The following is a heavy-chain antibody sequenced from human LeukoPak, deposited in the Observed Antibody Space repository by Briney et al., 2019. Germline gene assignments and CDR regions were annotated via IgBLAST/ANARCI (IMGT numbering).Heavy chain of an antibody. Sequence: PSETLSLTCTVSGGSISSGGYYWSWIRQHPGKGLEWIGYIYYSGSTTYNPSLKSRVTMSVDTSKNQFSLKVNSVTAADTAVYYCAREVSYYMDVWGRGTTVAVSS. CDR1: GGSISSGGYY. CDR2: IYYSGST. V-gene: IGHV4-61*08. D-gene: IGHD2-8*01. J-gene: IGHJ6*03. CDR3: AREVSYYMDV.